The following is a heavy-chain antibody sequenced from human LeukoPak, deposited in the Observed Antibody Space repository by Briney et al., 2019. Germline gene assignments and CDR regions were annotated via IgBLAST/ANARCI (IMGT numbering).Heavy chain of an antibody. CDR3: AREDPLIT. CDR1: GASISSNY. D-gene: IGHD3-16*01. CDR2: INYSGST. Sequence: SETLSPTCSVSGASISSNYWSWIRQAPGKGLEWIGYINYSGSTNYNPSLKSRVTTSIDTSKNQFSLKLSSVTAADTAVYYCAREDPLITWGQGTLVTVSS. J-gene: IGHJ5*02. V-gene: IGHV4-59*01.